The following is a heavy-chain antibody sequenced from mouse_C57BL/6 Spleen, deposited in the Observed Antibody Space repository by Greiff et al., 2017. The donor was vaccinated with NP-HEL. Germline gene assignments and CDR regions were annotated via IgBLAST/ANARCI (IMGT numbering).Heavy chain of an antibody. V-gene: IGHV5-4*03. CDR2: ISDGGSYT. CDR3: ARARYYYGTRGYFDV. CDR1: GFTFSSYA. J-gene: IGHJ1*03. D-gene: IGHD1-1*01. Sequence: EVKLVESGGGLVKPGGSLKLSCAASGFTFSSYAMSWVRQTPEKRLEWVATISDGGSYTYYPDNVKGRFTISKDNAKNNLYLQMGHLKSEDTAMYYCARARYYYGTRGYFDVWGTGTTVTVSS.